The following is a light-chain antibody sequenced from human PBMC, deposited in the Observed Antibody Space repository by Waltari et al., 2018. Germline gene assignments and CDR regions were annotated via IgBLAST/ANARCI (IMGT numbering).Light chain of an antibody. V-gene: IGKV3-11*01. Sequence: TLSLSPGERATLSCRASQSVSSYLAWYQQKPGQAPRLLIYDASNRATGIPARFSGSGSGTDFTLTISSLEPEDFAVYYCQQRSNWPPVTFGQGTRLEIK. CDR3: QQRSNWPPVT. CDR2: DAS. J-gene: IGKJ5*01. CDR1: QSVSSY.